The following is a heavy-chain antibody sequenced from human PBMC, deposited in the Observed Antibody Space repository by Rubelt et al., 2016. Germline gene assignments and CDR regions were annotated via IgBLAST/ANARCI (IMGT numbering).Heavy chain of an antibody. CDR2: INSDGSST. V-gene: IGHV3-74*02. Sequence: VQLVESGGGVVQPGRSLRLSCAASGLTFSSSWMHWVRQAPGKGLVWVSRINSDGSSTNYADSVKGRFTISRDNAKNTLYVQMNSLRAEETAVYYCARLSTVNEAFDIWGQGTMVTVSS. D-gene: IGHD4-17*01. CDR1: GLTFSSSW. J-gene: IGHJ3*02. CDR3: ARLSTVNEAFDI.